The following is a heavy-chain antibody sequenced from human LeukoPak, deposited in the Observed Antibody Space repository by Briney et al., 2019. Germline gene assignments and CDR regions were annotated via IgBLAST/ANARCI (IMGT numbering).Heavy chain of an antibody. CDR1: GGSISSGGYY. D-gene: IGHD2-2*01. CDR3: ARGGYCSSTSCYYKWFDP. V-gene: IGHV4-31*03. Sequence: SQTLSLTCTVSGGSISSGGYYWSWIRQHPGKGLEWIGYIYYSGSTYYNPSLKSRVTISVDTSKNQFSPKLSSVTAADTAVYYCARGGYCSSTSCYYKWFDPWSQGTLVTVSS. J-gene: IGHJ5*02. CDR2: IYYSGST.